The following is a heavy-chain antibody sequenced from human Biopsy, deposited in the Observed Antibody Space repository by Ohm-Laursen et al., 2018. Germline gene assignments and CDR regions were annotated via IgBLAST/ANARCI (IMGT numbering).Heavy chain of an antibody. V-gene: IGHV3-23*01. CDR3: ARHLRYNDY. D-gene: IGHD3-9*01. Sequence: SLRPSCAATGFTLSDGMTWVRQAPGKGLEWVSSITTDSGRIFYADSVRGRFTISRDNSKNTLYLQMNSLRAEDTAEYYCARHLRYNDYWGQGTLVTVSS. CDR2: ITTDSGRI. CDR1: GFTLSDG. J-gene: IGHJ4*02.